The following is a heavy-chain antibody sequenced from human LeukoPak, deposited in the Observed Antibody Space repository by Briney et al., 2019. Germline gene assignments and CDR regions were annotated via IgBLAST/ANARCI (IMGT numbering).Heavy chain of an antibody. Sequence: QPGGSLRLSCAASGFTFSSYEMNWVRQAPGKGLEWVSYISSSGSTICYADSVKGRYTISRDNAKNSLYLQMNSLRAEDTAVYYCAKSSAGPYYYGSGSYYLRSYMDVWGKGTTVTISS. CDR3: AKSSAGPYYYGSGSYYLRSYMDV. CDR2: ISSSGSTI. CDR1: GFTFSSYE. D-gene: IGHD3-10*01. J-gene: IGHJ6*03. V-gene: IGHV3-48*03.